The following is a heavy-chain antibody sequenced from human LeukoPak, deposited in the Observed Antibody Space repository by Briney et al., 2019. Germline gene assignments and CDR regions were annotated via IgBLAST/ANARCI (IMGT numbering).Heavy chain of an antibody. CDR1: GFTFDDYA. J-gene: IGHJ4*02. V-gene: IGHV3-9*03. CDR3: AKDIRSYYDSSAIDY. CDR2: IRWNSGTI. Sequence: GGSLRLSCAASGFTFDDYAMHWVRQAPGKGLEWVSGIRWNSGTIGYADSVKGRFTISRDNAKNSLYLQMNSLRAEDMVLYYCAKDIRSYYDSSAIDYWGQGTLVTVSS. D-gene: IGHD3-22*01.